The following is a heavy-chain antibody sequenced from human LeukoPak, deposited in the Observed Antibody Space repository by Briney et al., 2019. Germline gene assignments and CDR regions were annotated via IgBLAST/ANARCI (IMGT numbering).Heavy chain of an antibody. J-gene: IGHJ4*02. D-gene: IGHD6-25*01. CDR1: GFTVSSNY. V-gene: IGHV3-23*01. Sequence: GGSLRLSCAASGFTVSSNYMSWVRQAPGKGLEWVSGISGDGDSAYYADSVKGRFTVSRDISKNMLYLQMSSLRAEDTAVYYCLLAARDYWGQGTLVTVSS. CDR3: LLAARDY. CDR2: ISGDGDSA.